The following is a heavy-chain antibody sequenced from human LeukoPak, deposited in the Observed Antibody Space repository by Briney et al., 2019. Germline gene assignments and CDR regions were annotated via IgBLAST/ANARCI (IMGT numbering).Heavy chain of an antibody. V-gene: IGHV3-21*01. Sequence: GGPLRLSCAASEFTFSTYSMNWVRQAPGKGLEWVSSISSSSSYIYYADSVKGRFTISIDNAKNSLYLQMNSLRAEDTAVYYCAIRGSPMVRNYWGQGTLVSVSS. CDR1: EFTFSTYS. J-gene: IGHJ4*02. CDR2: ISSSSSYI. D-gene: IGHD3-10*01. CDR3: AIRGSPMVRNY.